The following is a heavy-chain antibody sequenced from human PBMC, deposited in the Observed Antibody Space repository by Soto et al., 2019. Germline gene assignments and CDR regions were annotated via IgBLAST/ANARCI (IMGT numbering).Heavy chain of an antibody. D-gene: IGHD2-2*01. V-gene: IGHV4-39*01. J-gene: IGHJ6*02. CDR3: TVVVPAAHYGMDV. CDR2: IYYSGST. Sequence: SETLSLTCTVSGGSISSSSYYWGWIRQPPGKGLEWIGSIYYSGSTYYNPSLKSRVTISVDTSKNQFSLKLSSVTAADTAVYYCTVVVPAAHYGMDVWGQGTTVTVSS. CDR1: GGSISSSSYY.